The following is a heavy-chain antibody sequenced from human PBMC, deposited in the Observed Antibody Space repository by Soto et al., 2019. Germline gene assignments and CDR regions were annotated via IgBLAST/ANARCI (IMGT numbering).Heavy chain of an antibody. CDR2: INSDGSST. CDR3: ARPNRGWTGYHDYGMDV. Sequence: GGSLRLSCAASGFTFSSYWMHWVRQAPGKGLVWVSRINSDGSSTSYADSVKGRFTISRDNAKNTLYLQMHSLRAEDTAVYYCARPNRGWTGYHDYGMDVWGQGTTVTVSS. CDR1: GFTFSSYW. D-gene: IGHD3-3*01. J-gene: IGHJ6*02. V-gene: IGHV3-74*01.